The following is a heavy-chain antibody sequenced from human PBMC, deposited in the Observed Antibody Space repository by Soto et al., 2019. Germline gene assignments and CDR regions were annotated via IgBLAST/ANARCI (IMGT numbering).Heavy chain of an antibody. J-gene: IGHJ3*02. CDR1: GYSFTSYW. Sequence: PGESLKISCNGSGYSFTSYWISLVRQMPGKGLEWMGRIDPSDSYTNYSPSFQGHVTISADKSISTAYLQWSSLKASVTAMYYCARHGNAAFSDIWGQGTMVTVSS. CDR3: ARHGNAAFSDI. D-gene: IGHD1-1*01. V-gene: IGHV5-10-1*01. CDR2: IDPSDSYT.